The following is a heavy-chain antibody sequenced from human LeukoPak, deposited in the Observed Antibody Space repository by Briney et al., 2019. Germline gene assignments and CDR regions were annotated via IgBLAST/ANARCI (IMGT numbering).Heavy chain of an antibody. CDR1: GYTFTGYY. CDR2: INPNSGGT. V-gene: IGHV1-2*02. J-gene: IGHJ6*03. Sequence: ASVKVSCKASGYTFTGYYMHWVRQAPGQGLEWMGWINPNSGGTNYAQKFQGRVTMTRDTSISTAYMELSRLRSDDTAVYYCARVSVDRYFGYYYYYMDVWGKGTTVTVSS. D-gene: IGHD2/OR15-2a*01. CDR3: ARVSVDRYFGYYYYYMDV.